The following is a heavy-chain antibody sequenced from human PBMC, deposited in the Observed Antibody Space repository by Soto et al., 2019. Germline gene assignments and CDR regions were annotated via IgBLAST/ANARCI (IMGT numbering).Heavy chain of an antibody. J-gene: IGHJ4*02. CDR3: ARQKRYVYADY. CDR1: GYTFTSYD. Sequence: QVQMVQSVSEVKKPGASVKVSCKASGYTFTSYDINWLRQATGQGLEWMGWMHPNSGNTGYAQKFQGRVTMTRNTSISPAYMELSSPRSEAAAVYSCARQKRYVYADYWSKGTLVSVSA. V-gene: IGHV1-8*01. CDR2: MHPNSGNT. D-gene: IGHD5-18*01.